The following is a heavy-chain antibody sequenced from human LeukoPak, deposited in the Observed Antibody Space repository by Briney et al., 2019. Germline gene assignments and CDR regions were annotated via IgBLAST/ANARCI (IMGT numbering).Heavy chain of an antibody. CDR1: GCSISSYY. CDR3: ARHSVTYYDFDF. J-gene: IGHJ4*02. D-gene: IGHD1-26*01. V-gene: IGHV4-59*08. CDR2: IYYSGST. Sequence: PSETLSLTCSVSGCSISSYYWSWIRQPPGKGLEWIGYIYYSGSTNYNPSLMSRVTMSVDTSKNQFSLTVSSVTAADTAVYYCARHSVTYYDFDFWGQGTLVTVSS.